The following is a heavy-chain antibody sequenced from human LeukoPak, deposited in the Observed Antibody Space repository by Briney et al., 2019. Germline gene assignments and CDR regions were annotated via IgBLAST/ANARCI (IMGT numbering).Heavy chain of an antibody. CDR1: GGSISSYY. D-gene: IGHD2-2*01. V-gene: IGHV4-4*09. CDR3: ARHFLDCSSTSCYRPYYYYMDV. CDR2: IYTSGST. Sequence: SESLSLACTVSGGSISSYYWGWVRQPPGKGLEWIGYIYTSGSTNYNPSLKSRVTISVDTSKNQFSLKLSSVTAADTAVYYCARHFLDCSSTSCYRPYYYYMDVWGKGTTVTVSS. J-gene: IGHJ6*03.